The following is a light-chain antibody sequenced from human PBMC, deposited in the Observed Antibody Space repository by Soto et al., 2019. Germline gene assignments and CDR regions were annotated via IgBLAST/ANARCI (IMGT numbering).Light chain of an antibody. CDR2: GNI. J-gene: IGLJ7*01. V-gene: IGLV1-40*01. CDR1: SSNIGAGYD. CDR3: QSYDSSLSAL. Sequence: QSVLTQPPSVSGAPGQRVTISCTGRSSNIGAGYDVHWYQQLPGKAPKLLIYGNINRPSGVPDRFSGSKSGTSASLAIAGLKAEDEPDYYFQSYDSSLSALFGGGTQLTVL.